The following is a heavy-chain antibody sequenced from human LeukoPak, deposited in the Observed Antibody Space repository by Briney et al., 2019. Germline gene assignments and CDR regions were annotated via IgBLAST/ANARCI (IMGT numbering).Heavy chain of an antibody. CDR2: IYTSGST. CDR1: GGSISSGSYY. D-gene: IGHD3-16*01. CDR3: ASRPIRSGWYFDL. V-gene: IGHV4-61*02. J-gene: IGHJ2*01. Sequence: SETLSLTCTVSGGSISSGSYYWSWIRQPAGKGLEWIGRIYTSGSTNYNPSLKSRVTISVDTSKNQFSLKLSSVTAADTAVYYCASRPIRSGWYFDLWGRGTLVTVSS.